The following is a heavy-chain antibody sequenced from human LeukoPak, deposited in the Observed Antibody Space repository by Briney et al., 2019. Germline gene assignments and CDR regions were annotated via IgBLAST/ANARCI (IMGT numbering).Heavy chain of an antibody. CDR1: GGSISSYY. D-gene: IGHD3-10*01. CDR3: ARERMVRGDPLANYYYYGMDV. V-gene: IGHV4-59*01. CDR2: IYYSGST. Sequence: PSETLSLTCTVSGGSISSYYWSWIRQPPGKGLEWIGYIYYSGSTNYNPSLKSRVTISVDTSKNQFSLKLSSVTAADTAVYYCARERMVRGDPLANYYYYGMDVWGQGTTVTVSS. J-gene: IGHJ6*02.